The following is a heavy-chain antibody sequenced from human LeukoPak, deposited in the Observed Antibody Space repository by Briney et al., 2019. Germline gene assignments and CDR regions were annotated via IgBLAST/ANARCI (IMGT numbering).Heavy chain of an antibody. CDR2: ISAYNGNT. V-gene: IGHV1-18*01. D-gene: IGHD1-26*01. Sequence: GASVKVSCKASGYTFTSYGISWVRQAPGQGLEWMGWISAYNGNTNYAQKLQGRVTMTTDTSTSTAYMELRSLRSDDTAVYYCARDSRLGPRAGDFDIWGRGSMVTVSS. CDR3: ARDSRLGPRAGDFDI. CDR1: GYTFTSYG. J-gene: IGHJ3*02.